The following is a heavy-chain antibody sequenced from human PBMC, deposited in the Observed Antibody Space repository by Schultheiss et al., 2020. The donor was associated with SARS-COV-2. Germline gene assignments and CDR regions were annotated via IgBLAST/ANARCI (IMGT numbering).Heavy chain of an antibody. D-gene: IGHD3-10*01. CDR3: ARDRSSTYGSGSPRGYGMDV. CDR2: ISSSSSYI. V-gene: IGHV3-21*01. CDR1: GFTFSSYG. Sequence: GGSLRLSCAASGFTFSSYGMHWVRQAPGKGLEWVSSISSSSSYIYYADSVKGRFTISRDNAKNSLYLQMNSLRAEDTAVYYCARDRSSTYGSGSPRGYGMDVWGQGTTVTVSS. J-gene: IGHJ6*02.